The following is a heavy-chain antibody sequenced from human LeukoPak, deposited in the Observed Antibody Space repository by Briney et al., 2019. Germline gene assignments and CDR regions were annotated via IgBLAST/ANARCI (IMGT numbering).Heavy chain of an antibody. CDR1: GFTFSSYA. J-gene: IGHJ4*02. V-gene: IGHV3-23*01. D-gene: IGHD4-23*01. Sequence: GGSLRLSCAASGFTFSSYAMNWVRQAPGKGLEWVSGISANGVSTYYADSVKGRFTISRDNSKTTLYLQMNSLRAEDTAVYYCAKGRSAAVTSALNYWGQGTLVTVSS. CDR2: ISANGVST. CDR3: AKGRSAAVTSALNY.